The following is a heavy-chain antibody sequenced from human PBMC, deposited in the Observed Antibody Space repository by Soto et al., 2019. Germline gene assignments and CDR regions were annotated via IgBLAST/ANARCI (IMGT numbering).Heavy chain of an antibody. CDR3: ARRGGFDSLFDS. CDR2: IFYGGGSGVA. V-gene: IGHV4-39*01. CDR1: GGSFSSSNYY. D-gene: IGHD3-9*01. Sequence: SETLSLTCTVSGGSFSSSNYYWGWIRQPPGKGLEWIGNIFYGGGSGVAYYSPSLKSRVTISVDTSKNQFSLNMRSLTAADTAVYFCARRGGFDSLFDSWGKGKLVTVSS. J-gene: IGHJ4*02.